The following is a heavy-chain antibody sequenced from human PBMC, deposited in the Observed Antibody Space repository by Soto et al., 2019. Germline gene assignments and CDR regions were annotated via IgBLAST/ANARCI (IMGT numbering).Heavy chain of an antibody. CDR1: GDSISSSGFY. V-gene: IGHV4-39*01. CDR2: ICYSGST. D-gene: IGHD6-19*01. CDR3: ARREQWLAGYFDY. Sequence: AETLSLTCTVSGDSISSSGFYWGWIRQPPGKGLEWIGSICYSGSTYYNPPHKSRVTISIDTSQNQFSLKLRSVTAADTAVYYCARREQWLAGYFDYWGQGTLVTVSS. J-gene: IGHJ4*02.